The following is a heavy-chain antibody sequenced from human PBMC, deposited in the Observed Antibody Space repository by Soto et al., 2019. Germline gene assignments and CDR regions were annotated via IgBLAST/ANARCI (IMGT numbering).Heavy chain of an antibody. V-gene: IGHV4-59*08. CDR1: GGSISGYY. D-gene: IGHD2-2*01. CDR2: IYYSGST. J-gene: IGHJ4*02. Sequence: PSETLSLTCTVSGGSISGYYWGWIRQPPGKGLEWIGYIYYSGSTNYNPSLKSRITISIDTSKSQFSLKLSSVTAADTAVYYCARLYCSGTNCYDLFDSWGQGTLVTVSS. CDR3: ARLYCSGTNCYDLFDS.